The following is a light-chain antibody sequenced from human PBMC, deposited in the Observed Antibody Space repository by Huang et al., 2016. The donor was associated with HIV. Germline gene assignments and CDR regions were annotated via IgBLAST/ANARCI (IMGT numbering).Light chain of an antibody. J-gene: IGKJ2*01. CDR2: SAS. V-gene: IGKV1-39*01. CDR1: HTIGTH. Sequence: DIQMTQSPSSLSASVGDRRTISCRASHTIGTHLNWYQQKPRKAPTLLIYSASTLQSAVPSRFSGSGSGAVFALTITGLQPEDFATYYCQQSFSTPYTFGQGTKLDIK. CDR3: QQSFSTPYT.